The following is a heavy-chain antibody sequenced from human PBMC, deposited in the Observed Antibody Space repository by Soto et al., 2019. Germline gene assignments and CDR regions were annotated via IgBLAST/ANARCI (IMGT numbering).Heavy chain of an antibody. CDR3: ARDRVAVAGTKTFDY. CDR1: GGSISSSNW. D-gene: IGHD6-19*01. CDR2: IYHSGST. V-gene: IGHV4-4*02. J-gene: IGHJ4*02. Sequence: PSETLSLTCAVSGGSISSSNWWSWVRQPPGKGLEWIGEIYHSGSTNYNPSLKSRVTISVDKSKNQFSLKLSSVTAADTAVYYCARDRVAVAGTKTFDYWGQGTLVTVSS.